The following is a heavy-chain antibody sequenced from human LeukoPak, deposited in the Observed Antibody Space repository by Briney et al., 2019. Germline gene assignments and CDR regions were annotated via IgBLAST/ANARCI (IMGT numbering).Heavy chain of an antibody. CDR3: ATTSGNFDFLDY. CDR1: GFTFSTYA. V-gene: IGHV3-23*01. CDR2: ISGAGGAT. J-gene: IGHJ4*02. Sequence: PGGSLRLSCAASGFTFSTYAMSWVRQAPGKGLEWVSGISGAGGATYSADSVKGRFTISRDNPKNTLYLQMNSLRAEDTAVYYCATTSGNFDFLDYWGQGTLVTVSS. D-gene: IGHD3-9*01.